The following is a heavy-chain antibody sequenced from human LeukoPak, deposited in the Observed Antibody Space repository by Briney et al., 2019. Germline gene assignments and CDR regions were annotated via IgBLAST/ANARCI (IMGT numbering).Heavy chain of an antibody. CDR3: AKGSSIAARYDAFDI. J-gene: IGHJ3*02. V-gene: IGHV1-69*13. D-gene: IGHD6-6*01. CDR1: GGTFRNYV. Sequence: SVKVSCKASGGTFRNYVISWVRQAPGQGLEWMGGIIPIFGAANYGQSSQGRVTITADESTNTAYMELSSLRAEDTAVYYCAKGSSIAARYDAFDIWGQGTMVTVSS. CDR2: IIPIFGAA.